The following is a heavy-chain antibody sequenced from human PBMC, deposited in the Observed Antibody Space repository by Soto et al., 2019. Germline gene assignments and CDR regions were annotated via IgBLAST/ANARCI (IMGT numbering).Heavy chain of an antibody. CDR1: GFTFSSYS. V-gene: IGHV3-21*01. CDR2: ISSSSSYI. Sequence: EVQLVESGGGLVKPGGSLRLSCAASGFTFSSYSMNWVRQAPGKGLEWVSSISSSSSYIYYADSVKGRFTISRDNAKNALYLHMNSLRAEDTAVYYCVGGYYYGGMEVWGQGTTVTVSS. J-gene: IGHJ6*02. CDR3: VGGYYYGGMEV.